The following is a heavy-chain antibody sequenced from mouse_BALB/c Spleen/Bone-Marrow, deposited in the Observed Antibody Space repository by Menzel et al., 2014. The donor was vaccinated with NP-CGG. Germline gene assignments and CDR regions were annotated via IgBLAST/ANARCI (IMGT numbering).Heavy chain of an antibody. CDR3: ARLNYYGSLDY. CDR1: GYTFSSYW. V-gene: IGHV1-9*01. J-gene: IGHJ2*01. D-gene: IGHD1-1*01. CDR2: ILPGSGST. Sequence: VQLQHPGAELMKPGASVKISCKATGYTFSSYWIEWVKQRPGHGLEWIGEILPGSGSTNYDEKFKGKATFTADTSSNTAYMQLSSLTSEDSAVYYCARLNYYGSLDYWGQGTTLTVSS.